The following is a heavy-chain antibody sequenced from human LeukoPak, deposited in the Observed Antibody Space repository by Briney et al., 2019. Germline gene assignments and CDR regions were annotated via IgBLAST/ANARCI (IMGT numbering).Heavy chain of an antibody. D-gene: IGHD4-23*01. J-gene: IGHJ4*02. V-gene: IGHV3-30*18. Sequence: GRSLRLSCAASGFTFSCYGMHWVRQAPGKGLEWVAVISYDGSNKYYADSVKGRFTISRDNSKNTLHLQMNSLRAEDTAVYYCAKISRTVVTPHYWGQGTLVTVSS. CDR1: GFTFSCYG. CDR2: ISYDGSNK. CDR3: AKISRTVVTPHY.